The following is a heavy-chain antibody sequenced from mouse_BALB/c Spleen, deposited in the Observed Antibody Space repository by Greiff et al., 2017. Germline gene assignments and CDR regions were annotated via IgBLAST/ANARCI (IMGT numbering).Heavy chain of an antibody. V-gene: IGHV1-77*01. J-gene: IGHJ4*01. CDR2: IYPGSGNT. D-gene: IGHD2-10*02. Sequence: VQLQQSGAELARPGASVKLSCKASGYTFTDYYINWVKQRTGQGLEWIGEIYPGSGNTYYNEKFKGKATLTADKSSSTAYMQLSSLTSEDSAVYFCARRRGYGNYFYAMDYWGQGTSVTVSS. CDR3: ARRRGYGNYFYAMDY. CDR1: GYTFTDYY.